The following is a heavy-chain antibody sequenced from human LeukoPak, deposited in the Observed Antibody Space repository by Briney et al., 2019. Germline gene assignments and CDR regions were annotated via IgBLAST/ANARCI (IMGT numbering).Heavy chain of an antibody. CDR2: IIPIFGTA. V-gene: IGHV1-69*13. D-gene: IGHD2-2*02. CDR3: ARDGAIPYAFDI. Sequence: ASVKVSCKASGGTFSSYAISWVRQAPGQGLEWMGGIIPIFGTAIYAQKFQGRVTITADESTSTAYMELSSLRSEDTAVYYCARDGAIPYAFDIWGQGTMVTVSS. CDR1: GGTFSSYA. J-gene: IGHJ3*02.